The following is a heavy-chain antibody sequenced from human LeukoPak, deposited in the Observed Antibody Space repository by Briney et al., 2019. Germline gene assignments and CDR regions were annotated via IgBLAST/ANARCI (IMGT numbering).Heavy chain of an antibody. CDR1: GSRFTSYW. D-gene: IGHD4-17*01. Sequence: GESLQISCKGSGSRFTSYWIGWVRQLPGKGLEWMGIIYPGDSDTRYSPSFQGQVTISADKSISTAYLQWSSLKASDTAMYYCARLAGTVTIHFDYWGQGTLVTVSS. CDR3: ARLAGTVTIHFDY. V-gene: IGHV5-51*01. J-gene: IGHJ4*02. CDR2: IYPGDSDT.